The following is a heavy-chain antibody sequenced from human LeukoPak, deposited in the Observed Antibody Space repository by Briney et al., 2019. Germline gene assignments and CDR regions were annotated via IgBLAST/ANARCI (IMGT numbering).Heavy chain of an antibody. J-gene: IGHJ4*02. CDR1: GFTFSSYG. CDR2: IWYDGSNK. Sequence: PGRSLRLSCAASGFTFSSYGMHWVRQAPGKGLEWVAVIWYDGSNKYYADSVKGRFTISRDNSKNTLYLQMNSLRAEDTAVYNCARGSTYYDSSGQVPFDYWGQGTLVTVSS. V-gene: IGHV3-33*01. D-gene: IGHD3-22*01. CDR3: ARGSTYYDSSGQVPFDY.